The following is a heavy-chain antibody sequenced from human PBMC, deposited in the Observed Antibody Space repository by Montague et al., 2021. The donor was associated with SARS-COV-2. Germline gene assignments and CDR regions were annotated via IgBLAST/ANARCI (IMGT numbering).Heavy chain of an antibody. J-gene: IGHJ6*03. CDR3: ARFLRGVVPAATGHWEKNYYYMDV. V-gene: IGHV4-34*01. CDR1: GGSFSDYY. Sequence: SETLSLTCAVYGGSFSDYYWSWIRQPPGKGLEWIGEINHSGSTNYNPSLKSRVTISVDTSKNQFSLKLSSVTAADTAVYYCARFLRGVVPAATGHWEKNYYYMDVWGKGTTVTVSS. CDR2: INHSGST. D-gene: IGHD2-2*01.